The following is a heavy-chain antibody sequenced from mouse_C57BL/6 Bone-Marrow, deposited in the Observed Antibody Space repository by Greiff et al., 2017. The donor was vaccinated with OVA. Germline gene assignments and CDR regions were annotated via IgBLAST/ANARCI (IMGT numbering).Heavy chain of an antibody. D-gene: IGHD2-5*01. CDR1: GYTFTSYW. V-gene: IGHV1-59*01. CDR3: ARDSNYPYYYAMDY. J-gene: IGHJ4*01. Sequence: QVQLQQPGAELVRPGPSVKLSCKASGYTFTSYWMHWVKQRPGQGLEWIGVIDPSDSYTNYNQKFKGKATLTVDTSSSTAYVQLSSLTSEDSAVYYCARDSNYPYYYAMDYWGQGTSVTVSS. CDR2: IDPSDSYT.